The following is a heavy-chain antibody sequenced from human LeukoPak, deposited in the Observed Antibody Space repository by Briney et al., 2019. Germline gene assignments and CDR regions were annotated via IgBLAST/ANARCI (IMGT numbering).Heavy chain of an antibody. CDR2: ISYDGSNK. V-gene: IGHV3-30*18. D-gene: IGHD2-15*01. CDR1: GFTFSSYG. Sequence: GRSLRLSCAASGFTFSSYGMPWVRQAPGKGLEWVAVISYDGSNKYYADSVKGRFTISRDNSKNTLYLQMNSLRAEDTAVYYCAKVYCSGGSCYSALYYFDYWGQGTLVTVSS. J-gene: IGHJ4*02. CDR3: AKVYCSGGSCYSALYYFDY.